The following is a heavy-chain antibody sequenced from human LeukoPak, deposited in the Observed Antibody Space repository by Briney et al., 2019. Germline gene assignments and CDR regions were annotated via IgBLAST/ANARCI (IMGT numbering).Heavy chain of an antibody. CDR3: AKGNNGCYDS. V-gene: IGHV3-48*01. J-gene: IGHJ4*02. D-gene: IGHD2-15*01. Sequence: SGGSLRLSCTASGFTFSDYAMNWVRQAPGKGLEWVSHISHSGSTIYYSDSVKGRFTISRDNSKNTLYMQMNSLRAEDTAVYYCAKGNNGCYDSWGQGTLVTVSS. CDR1: GFTFSDYA. CDR2: ISHSGSTI.